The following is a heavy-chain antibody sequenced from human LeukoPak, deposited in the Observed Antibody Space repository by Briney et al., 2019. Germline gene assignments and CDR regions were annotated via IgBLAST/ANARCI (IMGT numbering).Heavy chain of an antibody. CDR1: GFIFGDNW. CDR3: GRWGVNAGLDY. D-gene: IGHD3-10*01. Sequence: GGSLRLSCVASGFIFGDNWMGWVRQAPGKGLEWVANINPHGTEKYYADSLEGRFSVSRDNAKNSVYQQMNSLRVEDAGFYYCGRWGVNAGLDYWGQGSLVTVSS. CDR2: INPHGTEK. J-gene: IGHJ4*02. V-gene: IGHV3-7*01.